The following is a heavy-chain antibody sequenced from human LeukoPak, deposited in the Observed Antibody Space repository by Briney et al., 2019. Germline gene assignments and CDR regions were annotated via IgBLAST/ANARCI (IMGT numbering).Heavy chain of an antibody. CDR2: IYFSGST. V-gene: IGHV4-59*01. J-gene: IGHJ6*02. Sequence: SETLSLTCTVSGGSINGYYWNWIRQPPGKGLEWIGYIYFSGSTNYNPSLQSRVTISLDTSKNQFSLKLNSVTAADTAVYFCARGEALRQNYGMDVWGQGTTVTVSS. CDR1: GGSINGYY. CDR3: ARGEALRQNYGMDV.